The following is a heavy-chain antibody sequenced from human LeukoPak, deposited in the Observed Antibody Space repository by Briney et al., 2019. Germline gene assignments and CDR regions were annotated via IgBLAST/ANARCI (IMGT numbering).Heavy chain of an antibody. CDR3: AIGSNDAFDI. Sequence: GGSLRLSCAASGFTVSNNYMNWVRQAPGKGLEWVSVIYSGGNTYYADSVKGRFTISRDNSKNTLYLQMNSLRAEDTAVYYCAIGSNDAFDIWGQGTMVTVSS. CDR2: IYSGGNT. V-gene: IGHV3-53*05. J-gene: IGHJ3*02. D-gene: IGHD1-26*01. CDR1: GFTVSNNY.